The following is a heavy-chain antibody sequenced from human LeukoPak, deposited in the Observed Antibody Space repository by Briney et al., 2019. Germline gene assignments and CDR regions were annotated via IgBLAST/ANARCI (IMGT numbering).Heavy chain of an antibody. CDR2: ISSGSSYI. V-gene: IGHV3-21*01. J-gene: IGHJ4*02. D-gene: IGHD1-26*01. CDR1: GFTFSSYS. CDR3: ARPGATTRGSYFGY. Sequence: GGSLRLSCAASGFTFSSYSMNWVRQAPGKGLEWASSISSGSSYIYYADSVKGRFTISRDNAKNSLYLQMNSLRAEDTAVYYCARPGATTRGSYFGYWGQGALVTVSS.